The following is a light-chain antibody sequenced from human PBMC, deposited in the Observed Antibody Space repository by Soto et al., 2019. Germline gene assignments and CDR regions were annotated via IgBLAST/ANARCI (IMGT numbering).Light chain of an antibody. CDR3: AAWGDSLNTWV. CDR2: SDD. J-gene: IGLJ3*02. Sequence: QSVLTQPPSASATPEQTVTISCSGSSSNIGSNAVSWYQHFPGTAPKVLIYSDDQRPSGVPDRFSGSKSGTSASLAISGLQAEDEADYFCAAWGDSLNTWVFGGGTKVTVL. V-gene: IGLV1-44*01. CDR1: SSNIGSNA.